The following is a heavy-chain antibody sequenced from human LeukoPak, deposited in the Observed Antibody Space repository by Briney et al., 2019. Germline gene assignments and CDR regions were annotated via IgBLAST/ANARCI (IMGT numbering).Heavy chain of an antibody. V-gene: IGHV3-23*01. J-gene: IGHJ4*02. CDR2: ISGSGGST. Sequence: GGSLRLSFAASGFTFSSYAMSWVRQAPGKGLEWVSAISGSGGSTYYADSVKGRFTISRDNSKNTLYLQMNSLRAEDTAVYYCAKYLISQRITGTTNTDYWGQGTLVTVSS. D-gene: IGHD1-7*01. CDR1: GFTFSSYA. CDR3: AKYLISQRITGTTNTDY.